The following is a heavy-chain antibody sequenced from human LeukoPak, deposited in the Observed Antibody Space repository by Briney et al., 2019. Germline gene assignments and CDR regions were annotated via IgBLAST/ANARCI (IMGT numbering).Heavy chain of an antibody. J-gene: IGHJ6*02. V-gene: IGHV1-2*02. D-gene: IGHD1-20*01. CDR3: ARNKDTWMGYYYYYGMDV. CDR1: GYTFTGYY. Sequence: GASVKVSCKASGYTFTGYYMHWVRQAPGQGLEWMGWINPNSGGTNYAQKFQGRVTMTRDTSISTAYMELSRLRSDDTAVYYCARNKDTWMGYYYYYGMDVWGQGTTVTVSS. CDR2: INPNSGGT.